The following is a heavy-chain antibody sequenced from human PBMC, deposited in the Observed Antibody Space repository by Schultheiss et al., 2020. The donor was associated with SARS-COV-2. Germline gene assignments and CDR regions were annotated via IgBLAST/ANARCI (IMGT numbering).Heavy chain of an antibody. CDR1: GFTFSSYW. V-gene: IGHV3-23*01. CDR3: AKRHTAMPPQT. J-gene: IGHJ4*02. CDR2: ISGSGGST. Sequence: GGSLRLSCSASGFTFSSYWMHWVRQAPGKGLVWVSAISGSGGSTYYADSVKGRFTISRDNSKNTLYLQMNSLRAEDTAVYYCAKRHTAMPPQTWGQGTLVTVSS. D-gene: IGHD5-18*01.